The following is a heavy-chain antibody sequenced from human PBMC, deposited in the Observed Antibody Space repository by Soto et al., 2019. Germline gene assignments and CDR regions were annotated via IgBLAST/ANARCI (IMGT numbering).Heavy chain of an antibody. CDR2: VNDRGDT. CDR3: ARGGHKYSYGYRGQRRGWWLDP. Sequence: SETLSLTCAVYGASFSDFYWSWIRQPPGKGLEWIGEVNDRGDTDYNPSLKSRVSMSVDSSKNQISLKLSSVTAAGTAVYYCARGGHKYSYGYRGQRRGWWLDPWGQGTRVTVS. J-gene: IGHJ5*02. D-gene: IGHD5-18*01. V-gene: IGHV4-34*01. CDR1: GASFSDFY.